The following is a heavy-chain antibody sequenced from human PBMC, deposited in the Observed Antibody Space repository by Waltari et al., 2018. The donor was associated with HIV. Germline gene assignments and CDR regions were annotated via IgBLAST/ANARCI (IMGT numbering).Heavy chain of an antibody. CDR3: ARQRATYYYDSSGYPYYYYYGMDV. CDR2: INSDGSST. D-gene: IGHD3-22*01. J-gene: IGHJ6*02. CDR1: GFTFRRYW. Sequence: EVQLVESGGGLVQPGGSLRLSCAASGFTFRRYWMHWVRQAPGKGLGWVSRINSDGSSTSYADAVKGRFTISRDNAKNTLHLQMNSLRAEDTAVYYCARQRATYYYDSSGYPYYYYYGMDVWGQGTTVTVSS. V-gene: IGHV3-74*01.